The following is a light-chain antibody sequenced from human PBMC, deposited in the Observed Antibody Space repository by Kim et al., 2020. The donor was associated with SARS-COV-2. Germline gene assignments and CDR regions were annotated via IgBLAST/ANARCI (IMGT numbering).Light chain of an antibody. CDR1: SGSVSASYY. CDR2: STN. Sequence: GGPVTLTCGLRSGSVSASYYPSWYQQTPGQAPRTLIYSTNTRSSGVPDRFSGSILGNKAALTITGAQADDESDYYCVLYMGSGISVFGGGTQLTVL. CDR3: VLYMGSGISV. V-gene: IGLV8-61*01. J-gene: IGLJ2*01.